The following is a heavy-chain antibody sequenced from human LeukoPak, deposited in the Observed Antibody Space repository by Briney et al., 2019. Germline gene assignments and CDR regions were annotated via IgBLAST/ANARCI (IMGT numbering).Heavy chain of an antibody. D-gene: IGHD3-22*01. Sequence: GASVKVSCKVSGYTLTELSMHWARQAPGKGLEWVGGFDPEDGETIYAQKFQGRVTMTEDTSTDTAYMELSSLRSEDTAVYYCATDTKIAVAGVFFIYWGQGTLDTVSS. V-gene: IGHV1-24*01. CDR2: FDPEDGET. CDR1: GYTLTELS. J-gene: IGHJ4*02. CDR3: ATDTKIAVAGVFFIY.